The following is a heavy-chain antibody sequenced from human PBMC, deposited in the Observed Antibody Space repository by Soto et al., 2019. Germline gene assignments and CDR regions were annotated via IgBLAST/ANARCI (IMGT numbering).Heavy chain of an antibody. Sequence: QVQLVESGGGVVQPGRPLRLPCPASGFTFSSYPMHGVRQAQGKGRGWVAVISYDGSNKYYADSVKGRFTISRDNSKNTLYLQMNSLRAEDTAVYYCARDFGGFSGYYFDYWGQGTLVTVSS. CDR3: ARDFGGFSGYYFDY. D-gene: IGHD3-16*01. CDR2: ISYDGSNK. J-gene: IGHJ4*02. V-gene: IGHV3-30-3*01. CDR1: GFTFSSYP.